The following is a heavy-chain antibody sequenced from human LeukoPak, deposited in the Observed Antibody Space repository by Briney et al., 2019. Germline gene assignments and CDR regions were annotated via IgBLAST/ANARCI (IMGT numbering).Heavy chain of an antibody. D-gene: IGHD1-1*01. J-gene: IGHJ3*02. Sequence: PGGSLRLSCAASGFTVSRNYMTWVRQAPGKGLEWVSVTYRGGSTYYADSVKGRFTISRDNSKNTLYLQMNSLRAEDTAVYYCARAGPTGTNDAFDIWGQGTMVTVSS. V-gene: IGHV3-53*01. CDR1: GFTVSRNY. CDR2: TYRGGST. CDR3: ARAGPTGTNDAFDI.